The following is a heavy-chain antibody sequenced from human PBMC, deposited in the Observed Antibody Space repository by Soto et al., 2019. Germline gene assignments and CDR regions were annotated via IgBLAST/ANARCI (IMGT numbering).Heavy chain of an antibody. J-gene: IGHJ6*02. CDR1: GYTFTNYG. CDR2: ISVRNGKI. CDR3: ARDWNDCSTGKCYVSYYYHGMDV. V-gene: IGHV1-18*01. Sequence: QVQLVQSGAEVKKPGASVRVSCKTSGYTFTNYGINWVRQAPGQGLEWMGWISVRNGKINYAQKFQGRVTMTTDTSTNTAYMELRSLRSDDTAIYYCARDWNDCSTGKCYVSYYYHGMDVWGQGTTVTVSS. D-gene: IGHD2-2*01.